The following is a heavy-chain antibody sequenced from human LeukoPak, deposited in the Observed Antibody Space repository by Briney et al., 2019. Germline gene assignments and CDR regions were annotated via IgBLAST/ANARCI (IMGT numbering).Heavy chain of an antibody. CDR3: AREGTGRYYYYYYYMDV. CDR2: IKQDGSEK. J-gene: IGHJ6*03. V-gene: IGHV3-7*01. Sequence: PGGSLRLSCAASGFTFSSYWMSWVRQAPGKGLEWVANIKQDGSEKYYVDSVKGRSTISGDNAKNSLYLQMNSLRAEDTAVYYCAREGTGRYYYYYYYMDVWGKGTTVTISS. CDR1: GFTFSSYW. D-gene: IGHD1-1*01.